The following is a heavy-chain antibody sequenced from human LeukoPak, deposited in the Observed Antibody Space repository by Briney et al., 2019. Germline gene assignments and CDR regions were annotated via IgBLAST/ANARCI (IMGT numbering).Heavy chain of an antibody. CDR1: GGSISTYY. J-gene: IGHJ6*03. Sequence: SETLSLTCTVSGGSISTYYWSWIRQPPGKGLEWIGEINHSGSTNYNPSLKSRVTISVDTSKNQFSLKLTSVTAADTAVYYCARLGGAIYFYYMDVWGKGTTVTISS. CDR3: ARLGGAIYFYYMDV. D-gene: IGHD2-2*02. V-gene: IGHV4-34*01. CDR2: INHSGST.